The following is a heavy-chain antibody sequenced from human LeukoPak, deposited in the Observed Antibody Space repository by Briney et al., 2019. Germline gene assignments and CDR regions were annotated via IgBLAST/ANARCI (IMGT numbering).Heavy chain of an antibody. CDR2: ISGSSSTI. J-gene: IGHJ4*02. V-gene: IGHV3-48*01. CDR1: GFTFSTYS. Sequence: GGSLRLSCAASGFTFSTYSMNWVRQAPGKGLEWVSYISGSSSTIYYADSVKGRFTISRDNAKNSLYLQMNSLRAEGTAVYYCARGSTYYDSSGQVPFDYWGQGTLVTVSS. D-gene: IGHD3-22*01. CDR3: ARGSTYYDSSGQVPFDY.